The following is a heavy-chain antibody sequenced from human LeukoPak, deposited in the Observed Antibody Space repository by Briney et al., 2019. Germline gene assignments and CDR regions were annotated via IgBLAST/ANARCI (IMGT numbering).Heavy chain of an antibody. V-gene: IGHV1-46*01. Sequence: ASVKVSCKASGYTFTSYYMHWVRQAPGQGLEWMGIINPSGGSTSYAQKFQGRVTMTRDMSTSTVYMELSSLRSEDTAVYYCARDSDGRGSTPYYFDYWGQGTLVSVSS. CDR3: ARDSDGRGSTPYYFDY. CDR2: INPSGGST. J-gene: IGHJ4*02. CDR1: GYTFTSYY. D-gene: IGHD3-10*01.